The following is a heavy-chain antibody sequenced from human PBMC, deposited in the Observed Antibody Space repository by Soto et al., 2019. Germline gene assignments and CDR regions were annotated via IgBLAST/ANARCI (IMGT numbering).Heavy chain of an antibody. D-gene: IGHD6-19*01. CDR3: ARDPSQWPDYYFDY. Sequence: PSETLSLTCTVSGGSISSYYWSWIRQPAGKGLEWIGRIYTSGSTNYNPSLKSRVTMSVDTSKNQFSLKLSSVTAADTAVYYCARDPSQWPDYYFDYWGQGTLVTVSS. V-gene: IGHV4-4*07. J-gene: IGHJ4*02. CDR1: GGSISSYY. CDR2: IYTSGST.